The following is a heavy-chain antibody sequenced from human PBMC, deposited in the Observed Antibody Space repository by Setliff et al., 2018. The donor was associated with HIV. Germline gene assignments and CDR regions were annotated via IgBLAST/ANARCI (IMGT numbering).Heavy chain of an antibody. V-gene: IGHV3-23*01. CDR1: GFTFSNYA. D-gene: IGHD3-22*01. CDR2: ISGSGGST. J-gene: IGHJ4*02. Sequence: GGSLRLSCAASGFTFSNYAMSWVRQAPGKGLEWVSGISGSGGSTYYVDSVKGRFTISRDNSKNTLYLEMSNLQTEDTAMYYCTHMGHYFDGTGYNRTYYFDYWGQGALVTVSS. CDR3: THMGHYFDGTGYNRTYYFDY.